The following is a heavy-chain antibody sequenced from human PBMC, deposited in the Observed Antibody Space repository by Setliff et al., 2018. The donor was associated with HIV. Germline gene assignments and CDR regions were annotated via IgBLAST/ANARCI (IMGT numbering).Heavy chain of an antibody. J-gene: IGHJ3*02. CDR2: IIPIVGQT. V-gene: IGHV1-69*10. CDR3: ARAYRPRALDI. D-gene: IGHD1-26*01. CDR1: GGTFGSYA. Sequence: ASVKVSCKASGGTFGSYAIHWVRQAPGQGLEGMGGIIPIVGQTNYAQKFQGRFTITADTSTNTAFMELTSLTSEDTAFYYCARAYRPRALDIWGQGTMVTVSS.